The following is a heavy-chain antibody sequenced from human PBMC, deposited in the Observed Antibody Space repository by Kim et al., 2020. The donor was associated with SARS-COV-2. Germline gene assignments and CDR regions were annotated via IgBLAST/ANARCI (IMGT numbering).Heavy chain of an antibody. CDR2: INPNSGGT. V-gene: IGHV1-2*02. J-gene: IGHJ6*02. CDR1: GYTFTGYY. CDR3: ASCIAVAGHYYYYGMDV. D-gene: IGHD6-19*01. Sequence: ASVKVSCKASGYTFTGYYMHWVRQAPGQGLEWMGWINPNSGGTNYAQKFQGRVTMTRDTSISTAYMELSRLRSDDTAVYYCASCIAVAGHYYYYGMDVWGQGTTVTVSS.